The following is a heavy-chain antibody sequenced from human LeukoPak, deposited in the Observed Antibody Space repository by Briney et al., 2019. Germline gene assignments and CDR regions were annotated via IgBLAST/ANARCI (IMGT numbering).Heavy chain of an antibody. Sequence: GSSVKVSCKASGGTFSSYAISWVRQAPGQGVGWMGRIIPIFGTENYVEKFQGRVTITADESSSTAYMELSSLRSEDKAVYYCASGTMEPPFFDYWGQGTLVTVSS. CDR2: IIPIFGTE. J-gene: IGHJ4*02. CDR1: GGTFSSYA. D-gene: IGHD4/OR15-4a*01. CDR3: ASGTMEPPFFDY. V-gene: IGHV1-69*15.